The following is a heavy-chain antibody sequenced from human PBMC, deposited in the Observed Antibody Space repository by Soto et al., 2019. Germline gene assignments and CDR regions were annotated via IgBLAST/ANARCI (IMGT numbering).Heavy chain of an antibody. CDR1: GFTFSSYA. Sequence: GGSLRLSCAASGFTFSSYAMSWVRQAPGKGLEWVSAISGSGGSTYYADSVKGRFTISRDNSKNTLYLQMNSLRAEDTAVYYCAKPPAYYDSSGYSYWGQGTLVTVSS. V-gene: IGHV3-23*01. D-gene: IGHD3-22*01. J-gene: IGHJ4*02. CDR2: ISGSGGST. CDR3: AKPPAYYDSSGYSY.